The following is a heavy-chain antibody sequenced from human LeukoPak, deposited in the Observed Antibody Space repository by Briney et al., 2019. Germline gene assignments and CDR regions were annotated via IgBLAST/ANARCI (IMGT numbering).Heavy chain of an antibody. V-gene: IGHV4-61*01. Sequence: SETLSLTCTVSGGSVSSGSYYWSWIRQPPGKGLEWIGYIYYSGSTNYNPSLKSRVTISVDTSKNQFSLKLSSVTAADTAVYYCARDTDYGGNGYYYYGMDVWGQRTTVTVSS. J-gene: IGHJ6*02. CDR3: ARDTDYGGNGYYYYGMDV. CDR2: IYYSGST. CDR1: GGSVSSGSYY. D-gene: IGHD4-23*01.